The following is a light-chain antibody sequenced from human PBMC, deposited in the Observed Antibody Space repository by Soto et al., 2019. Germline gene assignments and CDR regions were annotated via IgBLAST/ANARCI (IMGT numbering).Light chain of an antibody. CDR2: VAS. J-gene: IGKJ4*01. Sequence: EIVMTQSPVTLSVSPGDRATLSCRASQSVNSNLAWYQLKPGQTPKLHIYVASTRATGIPARFSGSGSGTEFTLTISSPQSEDFAVYYCQQYNVWPLTFGGGTKVEFK. CDR3: QQYNVWPLT. V-gene: IGKV3-15*01. CDR1: QSVNSN.